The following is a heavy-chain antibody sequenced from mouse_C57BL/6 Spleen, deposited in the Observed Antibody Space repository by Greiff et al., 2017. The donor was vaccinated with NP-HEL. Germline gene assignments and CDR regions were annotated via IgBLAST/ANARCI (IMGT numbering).Heavy chain of an antibody. J-gene: IGHJ4*01. CDR2: IRNKANGYTT. Sequence: DVKLVESGGGLVQPGGSLSLSCAASGFTFTDYYMSWVRQPPGKALEWLGFIRNKANGYTTEYSASVKGRFTISRDNSQSILYLQVNALRAEDSATYYCARSEGDYAMDYWGQGTSVTVSS. V-gene: IGHV7-3*01. CDR3: ARSEGDYAMDY. CDR1: GFTFTDYY.